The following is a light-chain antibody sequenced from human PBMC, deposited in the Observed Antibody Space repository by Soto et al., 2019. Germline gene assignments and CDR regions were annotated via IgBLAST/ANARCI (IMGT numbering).Light chain of an antibody. CDR3: QQFGKT. Sequence: DIQLTQSPSFLSASVGDRVTITCRASQGISSYLAWYQQKPGKAPKLLIYAASTLQSGVPSRFSGSGSGTEFTLTISSLQPEDFATYYCQQFGKTFGQGTRWISN. CDR1: QGISSY. V-gene: IGKV1-9*01. CDR2: AAS. J-gene: IGKJ1*01.